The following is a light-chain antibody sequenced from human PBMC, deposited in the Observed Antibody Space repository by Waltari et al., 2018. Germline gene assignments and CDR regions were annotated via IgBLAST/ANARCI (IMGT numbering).Light chain of an antibody. CDR1: NIGTKG. J-gene: IGLJ3*02. CDR3: QVWDTTTDHRWV. V-gene: IGLV3-21*04. Sequence: SYVLTQPPSVSVAPGETARITFGANNIGTKGVHWYQQKSGQAPILVIYSDSDRPSGIPERFSGSNAGNTATLTISRVEAGDEAAYYCQVWDTTTDHRWVFGGGTKLTVL. CDR2: SDS.